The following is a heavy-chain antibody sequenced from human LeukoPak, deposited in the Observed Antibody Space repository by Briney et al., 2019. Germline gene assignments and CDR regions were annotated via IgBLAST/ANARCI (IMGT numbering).Heavy chain of an antibody. Sequence: GESLKISCKGSGYSFTRYWLGWVRQMPGKGLEWMGIIYPGDSDTRYSPSFQGQVTISADKSISTAYLQWSSLKASDTAMYYCARRYSSSWTKYYFDYWGQGTLVTVSS. J-gene: IGHJ4*02. CDR2: IYPGDSDT. CDR1: GYSFTRYW. CDR3: ARRYSSSWTKYYFDY. V-gene: IGHV5-51*01. D-gene: IGHD6-13*01.